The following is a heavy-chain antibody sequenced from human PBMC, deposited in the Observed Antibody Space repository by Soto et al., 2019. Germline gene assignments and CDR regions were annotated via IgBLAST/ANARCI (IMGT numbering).Heavy chain of an antibody. CDR3: ARIVATIYYYYYGMDV. J-gene: IGHJ6*02. CDR1: GFAFSSYT. V-gene: IGHV3-21*01. CDR2: ISGSDNNI. Sequence: GGSLSLSCAASGFAFSSYTMNWVRQAPGEGLEWVSSISGSDNNIYYADSMKGRLTISRDNSKNSLYLQMNSLRAEDTAVYYCARIVATIYYYYYGMDVWGQGTTVTVSS. D-gene: IGHD5-12*01.